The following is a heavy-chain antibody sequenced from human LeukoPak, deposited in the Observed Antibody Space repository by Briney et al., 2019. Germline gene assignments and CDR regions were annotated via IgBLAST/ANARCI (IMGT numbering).Heavy chain of an antibody. CDR3: ARRWLYGDPAVFDY. V-gene: IGHV4-59*08. CDR2: IYYSGST. D-gene: IGHD4-17*01. Sequence: PSETLSLTCTVSGGSISSYYWSWIRQPPGKGLEWIGYIYYSGSTNYNPSLKSRVTISVDTSKNQFSLKLSSVTAADTAVYYCARRWLYGDPAVFDYWGQGTLVTVSS. CDR1: GGSISSYY. J-gene: IGHJ4*02.